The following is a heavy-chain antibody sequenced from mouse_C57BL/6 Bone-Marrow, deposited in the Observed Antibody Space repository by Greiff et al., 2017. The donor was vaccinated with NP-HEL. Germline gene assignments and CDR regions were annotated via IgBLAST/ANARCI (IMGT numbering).Heavy chain of an antibody. CDR2: IYPRSGNT. Sequence: QVQLQQSGAELARPGASVKLSCKASGYTFTSYGISWVKQRTGQGLEWIGEIYPRSGNTYYNEKFKGKATLTADKSSSTAYMELRSLTSEDSAVYFCARREREYLFAYWGQGTLVTVSA. CDR3: ARREREYLFAY. D-gene: IGHD2-10*02. V-gene: IGHV1-81*01. J-gene: IGHJ3*01. CDR1: GYTFTSYG.